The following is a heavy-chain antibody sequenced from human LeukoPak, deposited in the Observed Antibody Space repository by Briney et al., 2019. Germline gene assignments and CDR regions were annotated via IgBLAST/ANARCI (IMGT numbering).Heavy chain of an antibody. V-gene: IGHV3-30*18. CDR3: AKDLWDSGSQAYFDY. Sequence: GGSLRLSCAASGFSFSSYGMHWVRQAPGKGLEWVAVISYDGSNEYFADSVKGRFTVSRDNSKNTLYLQMNSLRPEDTAVYYCAKDLWDSGSQAYFDYWGQGTLVTVSS. D-gene: IGHD3-10*01. CDR2: ISYDGSNE. CDR1: GFSFSSYG. J-gene: IGHJ4*02.